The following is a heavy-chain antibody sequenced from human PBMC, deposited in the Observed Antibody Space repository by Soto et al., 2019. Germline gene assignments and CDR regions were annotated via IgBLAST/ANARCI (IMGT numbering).Heavy chain of an antibody. D-gene: IGHD2-8*02. CDR3: ARDKITGLFDY. Sequence: SETLSLTCTVSGGSISTGYWTWIRQPPEKGLEWIGYIYHSDSTNYNPSLKSRVTISVDTSKNQFSLRLTSVTAADTAVYYCARDKITGLFDYWGQGTLVTVSS. CDR1: GGSISTGY. J-gene: IGHJ4*02. V-gene: IGHV4-59*12. CDR2: IYHSDST.